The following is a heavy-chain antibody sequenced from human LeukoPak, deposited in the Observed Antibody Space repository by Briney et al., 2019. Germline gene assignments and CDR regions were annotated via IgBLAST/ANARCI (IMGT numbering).Heavy chain of an antibody. D-gene: IGHD6-13*01. CDR2: IIPIFGTA. J-gene: IGHJ6*02. CDR3: ARRGYSSTNYYYYGMDV. V-gene: IGHV1-69*01. Sequence: SVNVSCTASAGTFSSYAISWVRQAPGQGLEWMGGIIPIFGTANYAQKFQGRVTITADESTSTAYMELSSLRSEDTAVYYCARRGYSSTNYYYYGMDVWGRGTTVTVSS. CDR1: AGTFSSYA.